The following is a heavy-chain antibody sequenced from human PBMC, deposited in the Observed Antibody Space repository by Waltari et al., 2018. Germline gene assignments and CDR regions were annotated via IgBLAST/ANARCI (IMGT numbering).Heavy chain of an antibody. Sequence: EVQLVESGGGLVRPGGPLSLSCAAPNFTFSAFWLKGGRQAPGKGREWVAIIKEDGSETHFVDSVKGRFTISRDNARNLLFLQMNNLRAEDTAVYYCVRGQGFLLDYWGQGTLVTVSS. CDR2: IKEDGSET. CDR3: VRGQGFLLDY. J-gene: IGHJ4*02. CDR1: NFTFSAFW. V-gene: IGHV3-7*01. D-gene: IGHD3-3*01.